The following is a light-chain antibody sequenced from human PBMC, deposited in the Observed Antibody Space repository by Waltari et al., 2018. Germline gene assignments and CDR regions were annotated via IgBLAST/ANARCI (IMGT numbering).Light chain of an antibody. CDR3: QQTYTLPYT. Sequence: DIQMTQSPSSLSASLGERVTITCRTSQSINNFLNWYRQRPGKAPELLIYSASNLQSGVPSRFSSSVSGSDFTLIISKLQRDDFRTYYCQQTYTLPYTFGQGTKLEIK. V-gene: IGKV1-39*01. CDR1: QSINNF. CDR2: SAS. J-gene: IGKJ2*01.